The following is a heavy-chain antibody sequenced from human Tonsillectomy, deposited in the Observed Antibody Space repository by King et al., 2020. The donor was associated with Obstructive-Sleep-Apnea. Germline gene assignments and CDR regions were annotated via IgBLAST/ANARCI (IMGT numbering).Heavy chain of an antibody. CDR2: IKSKTDGGTT. J-gene: IGHJ6*02. CDR3: TTPPEGNCSSTSCYHYGMDV. V-gene: IGHV3-15*01. D-gene: IGHD2-2*01. CDR1: GFTFRNAW. Sequence: VQLVESGGGLVKPGGSLRLACAASGFTFRNAWMSWVLQAPGKGLEWVGRIKSKTDGGTTDYAAPVNGSFTISRDDSKNTLYLQMNSLKTEETAAYYFTTPPEGNCSSTSCYHYGMDVWGQGTTVTVSS.